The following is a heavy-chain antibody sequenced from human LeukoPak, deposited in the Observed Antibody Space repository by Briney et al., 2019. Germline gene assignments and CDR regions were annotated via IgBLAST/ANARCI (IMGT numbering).Heavy chain of an antibody. J-gene: IGHJ6*02. CDR3: ARDRGPYNWGHGMDV. V-gene: IGHV3-33*01. CDR1: GFTFSNYG. CDR2: IWFDGSDK. D-gene: IGHD1-20*01. Sequence: AGRSLRLSCAASGFTFSNYGLHWVHQAPGKGLEWVAVIWFDGSDKYYADSVKGRFTISRDNSKNTLYLQMNSLRAEDTAVYYCARDRGPYNWGHGMDVWGPGTTVTVSS.